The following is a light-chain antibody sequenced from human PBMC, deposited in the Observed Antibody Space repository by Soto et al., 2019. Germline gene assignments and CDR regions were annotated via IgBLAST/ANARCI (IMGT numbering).Light chain of an antibody. J-gene: IGLJ2*01. Sequence: QSALTQPASVSGAPGQSITISCTGTSSDVGNYNYVSWYQQYPGKAPKLMIYEVTNRPSGISTRFSGSKSGNTASLIISGLQAEDEADYYCGSYTSGSALVLFGGGTKVTVL. CDR3: GSYTSGSALVL. CDR2: EVT. V-gene: IGLV2-14*01. CDR1: SSDVGNYNY.